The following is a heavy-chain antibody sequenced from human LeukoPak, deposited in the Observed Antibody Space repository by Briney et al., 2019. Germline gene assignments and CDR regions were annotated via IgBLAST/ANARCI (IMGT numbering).Heavy chain of an antibody. J-gene: IGHJ4*02. V-gene: IGHV4-59*08. D-gene: IGHD2-21*02. CDR3: ARLRAYCGGDCYYAFDY. CDR2: IYYSGST. CDR1: GGSISSYY. Sequence: SETLSLTCTVSGGSISSYYWSWIRQPPGKGPEWIGYIYYSGSTNYNPSLKSRVTISVDTSKNQFSLKLSSVTAADTAVYYCARLRAYCGGDCYYAFDYWGQGTLVTVSS.